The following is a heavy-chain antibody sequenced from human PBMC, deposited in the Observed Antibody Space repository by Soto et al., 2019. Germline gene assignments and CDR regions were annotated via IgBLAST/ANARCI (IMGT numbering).Heavy chain of an antibody. CDR3: ARIAAHIARWLDP. CDR2: IYYSGST. CDR1: GGSISSYY. Sequence: SETLSLTCTVSGGSISSYYWSWIRQPPGKGLEWIGYIYYSGSTNYNPSLKSRVTISVDTPKNQLSLRLNSVTAADTAVYYCARIAAHIARWLDPWGKGALVTGS. J-gene: IGHJ5*02. V-gene: IGHV4-59*01. D-gene: IGHD6-13*01.